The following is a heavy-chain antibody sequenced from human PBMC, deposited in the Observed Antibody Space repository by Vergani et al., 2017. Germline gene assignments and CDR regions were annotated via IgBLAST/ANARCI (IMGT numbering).Heavy chain of an antibody. Sequence: EVQLLESGGGLVQPGGSLRLSCAASGFTFSSYAMSWVRQAPGKGLEWVSAISGSGGSTYYADSVKGRLTISRDNSKNTLYLQMNSLRAEDTAVYYCAKDFEQWQYYFDYWGQGTLVTVSS. CDR2: ISGSGGST. J-gene: IGHJ4*02. CDR1: GFTFSSYA. D-gene: IGHD6-19*01. CDR3: AKDFEQWQYYFDY. V-gene: IGHV3-23*01.